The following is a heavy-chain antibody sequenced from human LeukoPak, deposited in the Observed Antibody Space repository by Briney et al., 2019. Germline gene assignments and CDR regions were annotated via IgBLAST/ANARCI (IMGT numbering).Heavy chain of an antibody. J-gene: IGHJ4*02. CDR1: GGSFSGYY. V-gene: IGHV4-34*01. CDR3: ARYFDY. CDR2: INHSGST. Sequence: SETLSLTCAVYGGSFSGYYRSWIRQPPGKGLEWIGEINHSGSTNYNPSLKSRATISVDTSKNQFSLKLSSVTAADTAVYYCARYFDYWGQGTLVTVSS.